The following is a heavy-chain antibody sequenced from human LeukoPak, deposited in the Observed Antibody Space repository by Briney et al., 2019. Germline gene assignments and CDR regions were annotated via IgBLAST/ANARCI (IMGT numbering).Heavy chain of an antibody. Sequence: ASVKVSCKASGYTFTSYYMHWVRQAPGQGLEWMGIINPSGGSTTYAQNFQGRVTMTRDTSTSTVYMELIGLISEDTAVYYCARGGRALNYYGSGSYSYPYDSWGQGTLVTVSS. V-gene: IGHV1-46*01. CDR3: ARGGRALNYYGSGSYSYPYDS. CDR2: INPSGGST. D-gene: IGHD3-10*01. J-gene: IGHJ4*02. CDR1: GYTFTSYY.